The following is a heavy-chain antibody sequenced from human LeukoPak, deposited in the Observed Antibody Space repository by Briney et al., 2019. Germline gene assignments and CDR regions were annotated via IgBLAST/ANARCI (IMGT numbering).Heavy chain of an antibody. V-gene: IGHV4-30-4*01. D-gene: IGHD3-22*01. CDR3: ASGYYDSSGYPTHYYFDY. CDR2: INHSGST. CDR1: GGSISSGDYY. J-gene: IGHJ4*02. Sequence: SQTLSLTCTVPGGSISSGDYYWSWIRQPPGKGLEWIGEINHSGSTNYNPSLKSRVTISVDTSKNQFSLKLSSVTAADTAVYYCASGYYDSSGYPTHYYFDYWGQGTLVTVSS.